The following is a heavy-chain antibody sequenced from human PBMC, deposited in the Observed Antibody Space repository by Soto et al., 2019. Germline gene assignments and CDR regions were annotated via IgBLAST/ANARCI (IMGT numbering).Heavy chain of an antibody. Sequence: SETLSLTCTVSGGSISSYYWSWIRQPPGKGLEWIGYIYYSGSTNYNPSLKSRVTISVDTSKNQFSLKLSSVTAADTAVYYCERRYGGTLDYWGQETLVTVS. CDR1: GGSISSYY. D-gene: IGHD4-17*01. J-gene: IGHJ4*02. CDR3: ERRYGGTLDY. CDR2: IYYSGST. V-gene: IGHV4-59*08.